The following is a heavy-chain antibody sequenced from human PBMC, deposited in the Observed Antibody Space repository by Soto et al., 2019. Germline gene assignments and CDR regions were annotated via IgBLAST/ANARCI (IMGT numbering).Heavy chain of an antibody. J-gene: IGHJ4*02. Sequence: SETLSLTCAVSGGSISSGGYSWSWIRQPPGKGLEWIGYIYHSGSTYYNPSLKSRVTISVDRSKNQFSLRLSSVTAADTAVYYCARLVPPTVAYDYWGQGTLVTVSS. CDR3: ARLVPPTVAYDY. CDR2: IYHSGST. CDR1: GGSISSGGYS. D-gene: IGHD4-17*01. V-gene: IGHV4-30-2*01.